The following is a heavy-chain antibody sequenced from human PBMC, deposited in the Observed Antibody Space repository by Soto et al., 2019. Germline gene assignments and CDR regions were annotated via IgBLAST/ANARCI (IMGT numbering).Heavy chain of an antibody. V-gene: IGHV3-7*03. CDR1: GFTFSSYW. J-gene: IGHJ6*02. D-gene: IGHD3-3*01. CDR3: ARVATFGVVPPRYYYGMDV. Sequence: GGSLRLSCAASGFTFSSYWMSWVRQAPGKGLEWVANIKQDGSEKYYVDSVKGRFTISRDNAKNSLYLQMNSLRAEDTAVYYCARVATFGVVPPRYYYGMDVWGQGTTVTVSS. CDR2: IKQDGSEK.